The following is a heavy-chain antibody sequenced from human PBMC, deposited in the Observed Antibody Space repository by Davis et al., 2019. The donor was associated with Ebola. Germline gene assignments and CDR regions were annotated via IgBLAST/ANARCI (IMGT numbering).Heavy chain of an antibody. J-gene: IGHJ5*02. CDR3: ASLLRGRNWFDP. CDR1: GGSISSYY. V-gene: IGHV4-4*07. D-gene: IGHD1-26*01. CDR2: IHTSGST. Sequence: PSEPLSLPCTVPGGSISSYYWSWFRQPAGKGLEWIGRIHTSGSTNYNPSLKSRVTISVDTSKNQFSLKLSSVTAADTAVYYCASLLRGRNWFDPWGQGTLVTVSS.